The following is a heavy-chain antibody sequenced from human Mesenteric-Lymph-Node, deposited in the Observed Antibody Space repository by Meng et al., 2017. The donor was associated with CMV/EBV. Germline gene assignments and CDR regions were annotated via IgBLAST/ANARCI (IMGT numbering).Heavy chain of an antibody. J-gene: IGHJ6*02. CDR3: AREEPTPYYYYGMDV. V-gene: IGHV3-74*01. CDR1: GFTFSSYW. CDR2: INSDGSST. Sequence: GGSLRLSCAASGFTFSSYWMHWVRQAPGKGLVWVSRINSDGSSTSYADSVKGRFTISRDNAKNTLYLQMNSLRAEDTAVYYCAREEPTPYYYYGMDVWGQGTTVTVSS.